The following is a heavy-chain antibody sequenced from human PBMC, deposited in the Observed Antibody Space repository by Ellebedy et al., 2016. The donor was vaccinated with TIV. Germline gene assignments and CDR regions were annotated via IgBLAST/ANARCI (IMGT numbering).Heavy chain of an antibody. CDR2: IWFDGSNK. CDR1: GFTFSSYG. D-gene: IGHD3-3*01. J-gene: IGHJ6*02. CDR3: AKDRASFTIFGVVMPSPDV. Sequence: GESLKISCAASGFTFSSYGMHWVRQAPGKGLEWVAVIWFDGSNKYHADSVKGRFTISRDNSKNTLYLQMNSLRAEDTAVYYCAKDRASFTIFGVVMPSPDVWGQGTTVTVSS. V-gene: IGHV3-33*06.